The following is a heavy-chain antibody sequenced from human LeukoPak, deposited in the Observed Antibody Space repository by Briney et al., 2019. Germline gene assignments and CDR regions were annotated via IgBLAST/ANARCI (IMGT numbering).Heavy chain of an antibody. CDR2: INPNSGGT. D-gene: IGHD1-26*01. V-gene: IGHV1-2*02. CDR1: GYTFTSYG. Sequence: ASVKVSCKASGYTFTSYGISWVRQAPGQGLEWMGWINPNSGGTNYAQKFQGRVTMTRDTSISTAYMELSRLRSDDTAVYYCARDFLSGSYLPYYWGQGTLVTVSS. J-gene: IGHJ4*02. CDR3: ARDFLSGSYLPYY.